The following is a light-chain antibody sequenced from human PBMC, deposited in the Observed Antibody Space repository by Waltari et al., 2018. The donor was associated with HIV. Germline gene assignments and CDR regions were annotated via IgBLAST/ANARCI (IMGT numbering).Light chain of an antibody. CDR3: MIWHSSAVV. J-gene: IGLJ2*01. V-gene: IGLV5-45*02. CDR1: SGINVGTYR. Sequence: QAVLTQPSSLSASPGASASLPCTFRSGINVGTYRIYCYQQKPGSPPQYLLRYKSDSDKQQGSGVPSRFSGSKDASANAGILLISGLQSEDEADYYCMIWHSSAVVFGGGTKLTVL. CDR2: YKSDSDK.